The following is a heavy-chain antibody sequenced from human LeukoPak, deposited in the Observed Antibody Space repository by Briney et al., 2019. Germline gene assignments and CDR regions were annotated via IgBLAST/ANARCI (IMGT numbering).Heavy chain of an antibody. V-gene: IGHV3-21*01. J-gene: IGHJ4*02. CDR3: ARGGTVTTYFDY. Sequence: GGSLRLSCEASGFTFSSYSMNWVRQAPGKGLEWVSSISSSSSYIYYADSVKGRLTISRDNAKNSLYLQMNSLRAEDTAVYYCARGGTVTTYFDYWGQGTLVTVSS. CDR1: GFTFSSYS. D-gene: IGHD4-11*01. CDR2: ISSSSSYI.